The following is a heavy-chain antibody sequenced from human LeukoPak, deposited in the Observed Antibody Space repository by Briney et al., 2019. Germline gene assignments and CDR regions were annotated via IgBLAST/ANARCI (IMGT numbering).Heavy chain of an antibody. CDR2: IIPIFGTA. D-gene: IGHD5-12*01. CDR1: GYTFTGYY. CDR3: LIVAHELV. J-gene: IGHJ4*02. V-gene: IGHV1-69*06. Sequence: GASVKVSCKASGYTFTGYYMHWVRQAPGQGLEWMGGIIPIFGTANYAQKFQGRVTITADKSTSTAYMELSSLRSEDTAVYYCLIVAHELVWGQGTLVTVSS.